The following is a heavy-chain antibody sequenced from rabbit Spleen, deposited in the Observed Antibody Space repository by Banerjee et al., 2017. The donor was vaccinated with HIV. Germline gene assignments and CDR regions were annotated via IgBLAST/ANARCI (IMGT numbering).Heavy chain of an antibody. J-gene: IGHJ6*01. CDR1: GVSSSSNYY. CDR2: IDSGSSGFT. V-gene: IGHV1S40*01. Sequence: QSLEESGGDLVKPGAALTLTCTASGVSSSSNYYMCWVRQDPGKGLEWIACIDSGSSGFTYFASWAKGRFTISKTSSTTVTLQMTSLTAADTATYFCARDSGSSFSSYGMDLWGPGTLVTVS. CDR3: ARDSGSSFSSYGMDL. D-gene: IGHD8-1*01.